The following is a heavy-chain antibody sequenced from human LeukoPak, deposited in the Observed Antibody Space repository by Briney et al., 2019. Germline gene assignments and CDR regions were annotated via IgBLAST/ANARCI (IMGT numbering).Heavy chain of an antibody. CDR3: TTEPPMDFFVVLPA. D-gene: IGHD2-2*01. CDR1: GYTFTSHG. J-gene: IGHJ5*02. CDR2: ISTYNGNT. V-gene: IGHV1-18*01. Sequence: ASVKVSCKASGYTFTSHGISWVRQAPGQGLEWMGWISTYNGNTNYAQKLQGRVSMTTDTSTSTAYMDLRSLRSDDTAVYYCTTEPPMDFFVVLPAWGQGTLVTVSS.